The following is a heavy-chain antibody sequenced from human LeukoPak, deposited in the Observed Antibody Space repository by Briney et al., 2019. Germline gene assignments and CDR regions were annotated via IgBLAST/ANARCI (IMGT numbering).Heavy chain of an antibody. Sequence: PSQTLSLTCTVSGGSISSGGYYWSWIRQPPGKGLEWIGYIYHSGSTYYNPSLKSRVTISVDRSKNQFSLKLSSVTAADTAVYYCAGAPTGGVPKAGYWGQGTLVTVPS. CDR2: IYHSGST. V-gene: IGHV4-30-2*01. J-gene: IGHJ4*02. D-gene: IGHD1-14*01. CDR1: GGSISSGGYY. CDR3: AGAPTGGVPKAGY.